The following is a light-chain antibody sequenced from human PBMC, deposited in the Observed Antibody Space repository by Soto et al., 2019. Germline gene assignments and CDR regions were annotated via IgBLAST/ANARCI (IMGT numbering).Light chain of an antibody. CDR3: SSYAGSNIFV. J-gene: IGLJ1*01. Sequence: QSALTQPPSASGSPGQSVTISCTGTSSDVGGYNYVSWYQHHPGKAPKLMIYEVSKRPSGVPDRFSGSKSGNTASLTVSWLQAEDEADYYCSSYAGSNIFVFGTGTKVTVL. CDR1: SSDVGGYNY. V-gene: IGLV2-8*01. CDR2: EVS.